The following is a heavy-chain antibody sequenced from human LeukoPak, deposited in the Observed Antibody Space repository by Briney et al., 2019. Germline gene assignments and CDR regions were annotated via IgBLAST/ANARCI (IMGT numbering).Heavy chain of an antibody. V-gene: IGHV3-30-3*01. J-gene: IGHJ4*02. Sequence: GGSLRLSCAASGFTFSNYAMHWVRQAPGKGLEWLAIISYDGSNKYYADSVKGRFTISRDNSKNTLYVQMNGLRVDDTAVYYCARDRLDGNNWNDCDYWGQGILVTVSS. CDR3: ARDRLDGNNWNDCDY. CDR1: GFTFSNYA. D-gene: IGHD1-1*01. CDR2: ISYDGSNK.